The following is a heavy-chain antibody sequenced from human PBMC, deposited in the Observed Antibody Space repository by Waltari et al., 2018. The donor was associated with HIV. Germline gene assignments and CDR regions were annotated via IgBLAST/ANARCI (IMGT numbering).Heavy chain of an antibody. CDR3: ARDRDFWSGHYYYYGMDV. D-gene: IGHD3-3*01. Sequence: QVQLQESGPGLVKPSETLSLTCTVSGGSISSYYWSWIRQPPGKGLEWIGYIYYSGSTNYNPSLTSRVTISVDTSKNQFSLKLSSVTAADTAVYYCARDRDFWSGHYYYYGMDVWGQGTTVTVSS. V-gene: IGHV4-59*01. CDR1: GGSISSYY. J-gene: IGHJ6*02. CDR2: IYYSGST.